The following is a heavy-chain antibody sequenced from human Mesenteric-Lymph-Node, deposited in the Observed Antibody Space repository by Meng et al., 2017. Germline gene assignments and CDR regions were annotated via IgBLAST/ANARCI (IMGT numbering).Heavy chain of an antibody. CDR2: ISGSGSIT. V-gene: IGHV3-23*01. Sequence: GESLKISCAASGFSFSSYAMSWVRQAPGKGLEWVSAISGSGSITYDVDSVKGRFTISRDNSKNTVYLQMNSLTAEDTAVYYCAKGHVNSGNFWGYFDSWGQGTLVTVSS. J-gene: IGHJ4*02. CDR1: GFSFSSYA. CDR3: AKGHVNSGNFWGYFDS. D-gene: IGHD1-26*01.